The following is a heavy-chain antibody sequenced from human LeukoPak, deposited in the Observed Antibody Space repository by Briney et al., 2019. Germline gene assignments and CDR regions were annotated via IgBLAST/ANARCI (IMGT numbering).Heavy chain of an antibody. CDR2: INSDGSST. J-gene: IGHJ6*02. CDR3: ARDMDYSSPYYYYYGMDV. CDR1: GFTFSSYW. D-gene: IGHD4-4*01. Sequence: GGSLRLSCATSGFTFSSYWMHWVRQAPGKGLVWVSRINSDGSSTSYADSVKGRFTISRDNAKNTLYLQMNSLRAEDTAVYYCARDMDYSSPYYYYYGMDVWGQGTTVTVSS. V-gene: IGHV3-74*01.